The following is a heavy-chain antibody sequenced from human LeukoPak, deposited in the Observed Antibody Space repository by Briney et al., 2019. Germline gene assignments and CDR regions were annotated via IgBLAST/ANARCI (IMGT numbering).Heavy chain of an antibody. CDR2: INPNSGGT. CDR3: ATEYCSGGSCSFSAFDI. D-gene: IGHD2-15*01. V-gene: IGHV1-2*02. Sequence: GASVKVSCKASGYTFTGYYMHWVRQAPGQGLEWMGWINPNSGGTNYAQKFQGRVTMTRDTSISTAYMELSRLRSDDTAVYYCATEYCSGGSCSFSAFDIWGQGTMVTVSS. CDR1: GYTFTGYY. J-gene: IGHJ3*02.